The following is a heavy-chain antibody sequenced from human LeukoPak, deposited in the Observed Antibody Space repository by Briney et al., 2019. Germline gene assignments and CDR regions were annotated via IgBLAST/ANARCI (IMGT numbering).Heavy chain of an antibody. V-gene: IGHV1-18*01. Sequence: ASVKVSCKASGYTFTRFGISWVRQAPGQGLEWVGWISANNGNTNYAQKLQGRVTMSTDTSRSTAYMELRSLRFDDTAVYYCARDFEGWFSSPLEYWGQGTLVTVSS. CDR3: ARDFEGWFSSPLEY. CDR2: ISANNGNT. J-gene: IGHJ4*02. D-gene: IGHD6-19*01. CDR1: GYTFTRFG.